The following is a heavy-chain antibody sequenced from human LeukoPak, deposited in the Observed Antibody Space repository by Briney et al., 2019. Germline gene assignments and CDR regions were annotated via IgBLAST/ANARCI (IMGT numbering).Heavy chain of an antibody. V-gene: IGHV3-23*01. J-gene: IGHJ4*02. CDR1: GFTFSSYA. D-gene: IGHD4-17*01. CDR3: AKVRGGDYGLFDY. CDR2: ISGSGGST. Sequence: HPGGSLRLSCAASGFTFSSYAMSWVRQAPGKGLEWVSAISGSGGSTYYADSVKGRFTISRDNSKNTLYLQMNSLRAEDTAVYYCAKVRGGDYGLFDYWGQGTLVTVSS.